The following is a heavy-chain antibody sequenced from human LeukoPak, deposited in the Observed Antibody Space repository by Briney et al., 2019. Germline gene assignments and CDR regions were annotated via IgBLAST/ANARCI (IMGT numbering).Heavy chain of an antibody. V-gene: IGHV1-2*02. CDR2: INLYTGGT. Sequence: ASVKVSCKASGYTFTDSYMHWVRQAPGHGLEWMGWINLYTGGTDYAHKFQGRVTMTSDTSISTAYMELSRLRSDDPAIFYCARGRGMGFLEWLLLDSWGQGTLVTVSS. J-gene: IGHJ4*02. CDR3: ARGRGMGFLEWLLLDS. CDR1: GYTFTDSY. D-gene: IGHD3-3*01.